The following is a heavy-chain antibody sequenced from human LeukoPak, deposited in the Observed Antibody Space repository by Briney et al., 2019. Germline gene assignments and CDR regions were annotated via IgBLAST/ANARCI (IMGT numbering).Heavy chain of an antibody. V-gene: IGHV4-59*01. J-gene: IGHJ6*02. Sequence: SETLSLTCTVSGGSISSLYWSWIRQPPGKGLECSGYVYNSGSTNYNPSLKSRVTISVDTSKNQFSLKLSSVTAADTAVYYCARGSYYGSGSYLSGFYHYYGMDVWGQGTTVTVSS. CDR2: VYNSGST. CDR3: ARGSYYGSGSYLSGFYHYYGMDV. D-gene: IGHD3-10*01. CDR1: GGSISSLY.